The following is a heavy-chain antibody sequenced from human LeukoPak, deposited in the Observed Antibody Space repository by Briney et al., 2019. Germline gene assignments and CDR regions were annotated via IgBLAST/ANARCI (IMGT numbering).Heavy chain of an antibody. Sequence: SETLSLTCAVYGGSLICYCWGWMRQPPGKGLEWLGEINHSGTTNYSPSLKSRVTISVNESKNQFSLKLSTVTAADTAVYYCARIEDGYKNPFDYWGQGTLVTVSS. J-gene: IGHJ4*02. CDR1: GGSLICYC. CDR2: INHSGTT. V-gene: IGHV4-34*01. CDR3: ARIEDGYKNPFDY. D-gene: IGHD5-24*01.